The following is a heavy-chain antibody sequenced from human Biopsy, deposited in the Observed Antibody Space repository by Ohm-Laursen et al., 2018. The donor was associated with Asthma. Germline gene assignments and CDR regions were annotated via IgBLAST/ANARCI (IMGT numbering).Heavy chain of an antibody. CDR3: ARATYSDAIDS. CDR2: ISLNTGDA. Sequence: ASVKVSCKTSGFPFTAYYIHWVRQAPGQGLEWMGWISLNTGDANLAQKFRGWVTMTRDTSISTAYLVLSGLKSHDTAVYYCARATYSDAIDSWGQGTLVAVSS. D-gene: IGHD1-26*01. CDR1: GFPFTAYY. V-gene: IGHV1-2*04. J-gene: IGHJ4*02.